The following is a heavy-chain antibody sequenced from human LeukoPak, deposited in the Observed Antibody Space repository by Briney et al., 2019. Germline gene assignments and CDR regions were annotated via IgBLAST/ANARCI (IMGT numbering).Heavy chain of an antibody. CDR2: IGTAGDT. CDR3: AKVGRDGYNYGHAFDI. V-gene: IGHV3-13*01. D-gene: IGHD5-24*01. Sequence: PGGSLRLSCAASGFTFSSYDMPWVRQATGKGLEWVSAIGTAGDTYYADSVKGRFTISRDNSKNTLYLQMNSLRAEDTAVYYCAKVGRDGYNYGHAFDIWGQGTMVTVSS. CDR1: GFTFSSYD. J-gene: IGHJ3*02.